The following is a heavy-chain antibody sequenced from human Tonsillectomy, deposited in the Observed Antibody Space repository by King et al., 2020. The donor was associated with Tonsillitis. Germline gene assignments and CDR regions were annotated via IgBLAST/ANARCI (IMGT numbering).Heavy chain of an antibody. CDR1: GFIFSNYG. J-gene: IGHJ4*02. CDR3: AKDPPYTGSY. CDR2: VSSDGGTE. V-gene: IGHV3-30*18. D-gene: IGHD1-1*01. Sequence: VQLVESGGGVVQPGRSLRLSCAASGFIFSNYGMHWVRQAPGKGLEWVAVVSSDGGTEYYADSVKGRFTISRDNTKNTLYLQMGSLRPEDTAVYYCAKDPPYTGSYWGQGALLTVSS.